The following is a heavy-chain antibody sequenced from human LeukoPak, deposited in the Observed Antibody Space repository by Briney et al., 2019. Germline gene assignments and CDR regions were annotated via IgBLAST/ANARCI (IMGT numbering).Heavy chain of an antibody. Sequence: PSEILSLTCTVSGGSISSYYWSWIRQPPGKGLEWIGYIYYSGSTNYNPPLKSRVTISVDTSKNQFSLKLSSVTAADTAVYYCASYYYDSSGYYTRPAAGAFDIWGQGTMVTVSS. CDR1: GGSISSYY. CDR3: ASYYYDSSGYYTRPAAGAFDI. CDR2: IYYSGST. V-gene: IGHV4-59*08. J-gene: IGHJ3*02. D-gene: IGHD3-22*01.